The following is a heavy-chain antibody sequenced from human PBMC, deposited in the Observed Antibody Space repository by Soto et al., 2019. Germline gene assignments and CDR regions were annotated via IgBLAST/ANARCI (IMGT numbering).Heavy chain of an antibody. CDR2: ISWNSGRI. V-gene: IGHV3-9*01. CDR3: AKDQGIGATPGTGGMDV. D-gene: IGHD6-13*01. Sequence: SWRLSCAASGFTFEDYAMHWVRQVPGKGLEWVSGISWNSGRIGYADSVKGRFTISRDNAKKSLYMQMNSLRSEDTAFYYCAKDQGIGATPGTGGMDVWGQGT. J-gene: IGHJ6*01. CDR1: GFTFEDYA.